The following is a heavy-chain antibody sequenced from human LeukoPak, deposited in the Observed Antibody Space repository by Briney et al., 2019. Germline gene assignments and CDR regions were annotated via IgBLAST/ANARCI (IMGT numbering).Heavy chain of an antibody. J-gene: IGHJ4*02. D-gene: IGHD2-15*01. V-gene: IGHV3-23*01. CDR2: ISGNGGST. Sequence: GASLRLSCAASGFTFSSYAMSWVRQAPGKGLEWLSAISGNGGSTYYADSVKGRFTISRDNSKNTLYLQMNSLRAEDTAVYYCAKERGYCSGGSCYWDVRYFDYWGQGTLVTVSS. CDR3: AKERGYCSGGSCYWDVRYFDY. CDR1: GFTFSSYA.